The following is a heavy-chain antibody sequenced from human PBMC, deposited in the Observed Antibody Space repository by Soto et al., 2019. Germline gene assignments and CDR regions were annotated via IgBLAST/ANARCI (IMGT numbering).Heavy chain of an antibody. CDR3: ARAVAPYFGTWFDP. V-gene: IGHV4-30-2*01. D-gene: IGHD3-10*01. Sequence: SETLSLTCAVSGGSITSGNSYSWSWIRQPPGKGLEWIGSISHTGSTSYNPSLKSRLTMSVDKSKNQFSLRLSSVTAADMAVYYCARAVAPYFGTWFDPWGQGILVTVSS. J-gene: IGHJ5*02. CDR1: GGSITSGNSYS. CDR2: ISHTGST.